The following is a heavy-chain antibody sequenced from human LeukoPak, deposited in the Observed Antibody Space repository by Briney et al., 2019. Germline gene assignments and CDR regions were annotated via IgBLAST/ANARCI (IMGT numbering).Heavy chain of an antibody. CDR2: ISAYNGNT. CDR3: ARGGLVRCGGDCPYNWFDP. V-gene: IGHV1-18*04. CDR1: GYTFTSYY. D-gene: IGHD2-21*02. J-gene: IGHJ5*02. Sequence: GASVKVSCKASGYTFTSYYMHWVRQAPGQGLEWMGWISAYNGNTNYAQKFQGRVAMTTDTSTSTAYMELRSLTSDDTAVYYCARGGLVRCGGDCPYNWFDPWGQGTLVTVSS.